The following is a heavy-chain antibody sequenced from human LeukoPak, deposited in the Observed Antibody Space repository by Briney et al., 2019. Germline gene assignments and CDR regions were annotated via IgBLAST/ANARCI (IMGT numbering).Heavy chain of an antibody. CDR2: ISWNSGSI. CDR3: AKGRGITIFGVPKN. J-gene: IGHJ4*02. Sequence: GGSLRLSCAASGFTFDDYAMHWVRQAPGKGLEWVSGISWNSGSIGYADSVKGRFTISRDNAKNSLYLQMNSLRAEGTALYYCAKGRGITIFGVPKNWGQGTLVTVSS. D-gene: IGHD3-3*01. CDR1: GFTFDDYA. V-gene: IGHV3-9*01.